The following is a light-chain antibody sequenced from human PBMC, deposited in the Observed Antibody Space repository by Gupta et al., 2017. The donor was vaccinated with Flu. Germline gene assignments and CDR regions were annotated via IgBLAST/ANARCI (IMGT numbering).Light chain of an antibody. CDR2: NDN. J-gene: IGLJ3*02. CDR3: ATWDASLNGPV. V-gene: IGLV1-44*01. CDR1: NSTIGRHA. Sequence: QSLLTQPPSSSGTPGQRVSISCSGSNSTIGRHALIWYQQLPGAAPKLIIQNDNQRPSGVPVRFSGSKAGTSASLTISGLQSDEEGDFYCATWDASLNGPVFGGGTRLTVL.